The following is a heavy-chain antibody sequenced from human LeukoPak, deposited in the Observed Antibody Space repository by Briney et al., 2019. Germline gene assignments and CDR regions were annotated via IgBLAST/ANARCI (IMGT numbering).Heavy chain of an antibody. CDR2: TSGSSGSTI. J-gene: IGHJ4*02. Sequence: GGSLRLSCKASGFTFSRYGMNWVRQAPGRGLEWLSYTSGSSGSTIYYAQSVKGRFTISRDNSKNTLYLQMNSLRAEDTAVYYCLAVAGSPRKTRFDYWGQGTLVTVSS. CDR3: LAVAGSPRKTRFDY. CDR1: GFTFSRYG. D-gene: IGHD6-19*01. V-gene: IGHV3-48*01.